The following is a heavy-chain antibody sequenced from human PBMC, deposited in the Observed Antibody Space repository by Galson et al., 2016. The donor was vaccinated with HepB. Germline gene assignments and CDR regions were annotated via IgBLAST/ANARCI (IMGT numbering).Heavy chain of an antibody. V-gene: IGHV4-4*02. J-gene: IGHJ5*02. CDR3: ARFWGSGADNWFDP. CDR2: IFHSGST. Sequence: SETLSLTCVVSGGSISSHHWWSWVRQPPGKGLEWIGEIFHSGSTTYSPSLKRRVTISVDKSKNQFSLRLNSVTAADTAVYYCARFWGSGADNWFDPWGQGLLVTVSS. D-gene: IGHD2-15*01. CDR1: GGSISSHHW.